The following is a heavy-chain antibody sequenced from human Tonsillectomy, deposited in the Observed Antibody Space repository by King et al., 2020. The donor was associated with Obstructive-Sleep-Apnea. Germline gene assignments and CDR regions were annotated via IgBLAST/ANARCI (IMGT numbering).Heavy chain of an antibody. CDR3: ARDRGWSPWDY. Sequence: EVQLVESVGGLVQPGGSLRLSCAASGFTFSSYWMNWVRQSPGKGLEWVSNIKQDGSEKYYVDPVMARFTISRDNAANSMYLQMYSLRAEDTAVYYCARDRGWSPWDYWGQGTLVTVSS. D-gene: IGHD6-19*01. V-gene: IGHV3-7*03. CDR2: IKQDGSEK. J-gene: IGHJ4*02. CDR1: GFTFSSYW.